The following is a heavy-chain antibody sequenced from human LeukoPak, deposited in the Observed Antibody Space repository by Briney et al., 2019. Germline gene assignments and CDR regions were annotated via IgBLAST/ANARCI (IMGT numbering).Heavy chain of an antibody. Sequence: GGSLRLSCAASGFTFSSYSMNWVRQAPGKGQEWVSYISSSSSYTYYADSVKGRFTISRDNAKNSLYLLMNSLRAEDTAVYYCARDPHSNYYDSSGYYYNWGQGTLVTVSS. V-gene: IGHV3-21*01. J-gene: IGHJ4*02. CDR1: GFTFSSYS. D-gene: IGHD3-22*01. CDR2: ISSSSSYT. CDR3: ARDPHSNYYDSSGYYYN.